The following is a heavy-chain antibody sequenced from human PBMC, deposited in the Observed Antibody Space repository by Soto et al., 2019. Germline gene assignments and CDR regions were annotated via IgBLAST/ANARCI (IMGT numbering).Heavy chain of an antibody. D-gene: IGHD6-6*01. Sequence: EVQLVESGGGLVQPGRSLRLSCAASGFTFDDYAIHWVRQAPGKGLEWVSGISWNSGSIGYAVSVKGRFTISRDNAKSSLYLQINSLRVEDTALYYCAKGASSSGGAFDFWGLGTLVTVSS. CDR1: GFTFDDYA. CDR3: AKGASSSGGAFDF. J-gene: IGHJ4*02. CDR2: ISWNSGSI. V-gene: IGHV3-9*01.